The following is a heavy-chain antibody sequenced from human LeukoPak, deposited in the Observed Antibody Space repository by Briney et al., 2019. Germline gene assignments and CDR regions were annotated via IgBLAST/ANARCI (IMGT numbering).Heavy chain of an antibody. CDR2: IYYSGST. D-gene: IGHD5-18*01. V-gene: IGHV4-39*01. CDR1: GGSISSSSYY. Sequence: SETLSLTCTVSGGSISSSSYYWGWIRQPPGKGLEWIGSIYYSGSTYYNPSLKSRVTISVDTSKNQFSLKLCSVTAADTAVYYCITYSYGLIFDYWGQGTLVTVSS. CDR3: ITYSYGLIFDY. J-gene: IGHJ4*02.